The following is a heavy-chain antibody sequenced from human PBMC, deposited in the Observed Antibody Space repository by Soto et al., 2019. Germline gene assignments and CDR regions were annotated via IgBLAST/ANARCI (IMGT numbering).Heavy chain of an antibody. J-gene: IGHJ4*02. V-gene: IGHV3-33*01. CDR3: ARWGLRSGWNEQGVDY. CDR1: GFTFSHYG. D-gene: IGHD6-19*01. Sequence: QVHLVESGGGVVQAGRSLRLSCAASGFTFSHYGMHWVRQAPGKGLEWVALIWHDGSKKYYGDSVEGRFTISRDNSKSIVFLEMNSLRVEDTAVYFCARWGLRSGWNEQGVDYWGQGTLVSVSS. CDR2: IWHDGSKK.